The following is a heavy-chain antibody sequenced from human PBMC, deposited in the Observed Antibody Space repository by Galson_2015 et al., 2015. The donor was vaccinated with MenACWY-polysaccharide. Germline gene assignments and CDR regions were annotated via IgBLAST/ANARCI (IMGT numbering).Heavy chain of an antibody. D-gene: IGHD3-22*01. CDR2: YRSKWYN. Sequence: YRSKWYNDYAVSVKSRITINPDTSKNQFSLQLNSVTPEDTAVYYCARGGDYYDSSGYYPDLFDYWGQGTLVTVSS. J-gene: IGHJ4*02. CDR3: ARGGDYYDSSGYYPDLFDY. V-gene: IGHV6-1*01.